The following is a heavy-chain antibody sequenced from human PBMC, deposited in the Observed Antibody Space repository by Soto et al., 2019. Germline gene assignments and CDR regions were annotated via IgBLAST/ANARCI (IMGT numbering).Heavy chain of an antibody. CDR2: ISWNSGSI. CDR1: GFTLDDYA. D-gene: IGHD2-15*01. Sequence: SLRLSCAASGFTLDDYAMHWVRQAPGKGLEWVSGISWNSGSIGYADSVKGRFTISRDNAKNSLYLQMNSLRAEDTALYYCAKDRVAATTNDAFDIWGQGTMVTVSS. CDR3: AKDRVAATTNDAFDI. V-gene: IGHV3-9*01. J-gene: IGHJ3*02.